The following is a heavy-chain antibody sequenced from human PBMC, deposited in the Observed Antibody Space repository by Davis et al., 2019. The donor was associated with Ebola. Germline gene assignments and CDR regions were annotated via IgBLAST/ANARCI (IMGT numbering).Heavy chain of an antibody. D-gene: IGHD3-3*01. V-gene: IGHV3-7*01. CDR1: GFTFSSYW. CDR3: AREEVESGFLEWLFVYYFDY. CDR2: IKQDGSEK. J-gene: IGHJ4*02. Sequence: PGGSLRLSCAASGFTFSSYWMSWVRQAPGKGLEWVANIKQDGSEKYYVDSVKGRFTISRDNAKNSLYLQMNSLRAEDTAVYYCAREEVESGFLEWLFVYYFDYWGQGTLVTVSS.